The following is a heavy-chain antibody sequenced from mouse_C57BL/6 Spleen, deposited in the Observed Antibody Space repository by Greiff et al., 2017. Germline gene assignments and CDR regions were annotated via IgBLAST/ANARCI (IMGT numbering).Heavy chain of an antibody. Sequence: QVQLQQPGAELVKPGASVKMSCKASGYTFTSYYIHWVKQRPGQGLEWIGWIYPGSGNTKYNEKFKGKATLTADTSSSTAYMQLSSLTSEDSAVYYCARGYGSSYVGWYFDVWGTGTTVTVSS. CDR3: ARGYGSSYVGWYFDV. CDR1: GYTFTSYY. V-gene: IGHV1-66*01. CDR2: IYPGSGNT. D-gene: IGHD1-1*01. J-gene: IGHJ1*03.